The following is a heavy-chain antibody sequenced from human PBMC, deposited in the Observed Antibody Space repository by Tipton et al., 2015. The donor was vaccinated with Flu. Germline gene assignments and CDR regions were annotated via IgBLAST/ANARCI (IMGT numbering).Heavy chain of an antibody. V-gene: IGHV4-34*01. CDR1: GGSFSGYY. Sequence: GSLILTCAVYGGSFSGYYWSWIRQPPGKGLEWIGEINHSGSTNYNPSLKSRVTISVDTSKNQFSLKLSSVTAADTAVYYCARGGRAPLRSSWSNAFDIWGQGTMVTVSS. CDR3: ARGGRAPLRSSWSNAFDI. J-gene: IGHJ3*02. CDR2: INHSGST. D-gene: IGHD6-13*01.